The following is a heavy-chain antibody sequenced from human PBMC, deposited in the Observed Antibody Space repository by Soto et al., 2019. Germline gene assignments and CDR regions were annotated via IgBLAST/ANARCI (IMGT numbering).Heavy chain of an antibody. Sequence: QVQLQESGPGLVKPSETLSLTCTVSGGSISSYYWSWIRQPPGKGLECIGYIYYSGSTNYNPSLKSRVTISVDTSKNQFSLKLSSVTAADTAVYYCARGSVVRGVDYWGQGTLVTVSS. CDR2: IYYSGST. D-gene: IGHD3-10*01. CDR3: ARGSVVRGVDY. V-gene: IGHV4-59*01. CDR1: GGSISSYY. J-gene: IGHJ4*02.